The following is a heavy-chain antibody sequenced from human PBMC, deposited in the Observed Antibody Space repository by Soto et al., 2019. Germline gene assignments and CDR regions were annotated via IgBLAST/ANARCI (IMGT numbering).Heavy chain of an antibody. D-gene: IGHD4-17*01. CDR1: GGSFSGYH. CDR3: ARPVTPVTSSLAY. CDR2: INHSGSA. J-gene: IGHJ4*02. V-gene: IGHV4-34*01. Sequence: QVQLQQWGARLLKPSETLSLTCAVYGGSFSGYHWSWIRQPPGKRLEWIGEINHSGSANYNPSLKSRVTISVDTSKNQFSLKLTSVTAADTGVYWGARPVTPVTSSLAYWGQGTLVTVSS.